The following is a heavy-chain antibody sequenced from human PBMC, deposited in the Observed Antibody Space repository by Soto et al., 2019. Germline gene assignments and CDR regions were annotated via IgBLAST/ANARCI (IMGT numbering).Heavy chain of an antibody. CDR1: AGSISSPGYY. J-gene: IGHJ3*02. V-gene: IGHV4-31*03. Sequence: QVQLQESGPGLMKPSQTLSLTCSVSAGSISSPGYYWSWIRQHPGKGLEWLGYIFHTGGTDYNPSLKRRLTMSVDTSKNQFALKLTSVTAADTALYYCARGATATTARGAFDIWGQGTMVTVSS. CDR3: ARGATATTARGAFDI. D-gene: IGHD1-1*01. CDR2: IFHTGGT.